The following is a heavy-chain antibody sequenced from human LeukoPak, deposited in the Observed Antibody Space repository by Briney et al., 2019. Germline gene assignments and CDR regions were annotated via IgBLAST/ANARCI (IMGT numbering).Heavy chain of an antibody. Sequence: ASVKVSCKASGYTFTDYYMHWVRQAQGQGLEWMGWISAYNGNTNYAQKLQGRVTMTTDTSTSTAYMELRSLRSDDTAVYYCAREGGHDAFDIWGQGTMVTVSS. CDR1: GYTFTDYY. CDR3: AREGGHDAFDI. CDR2: ISAYNGNT. V-gene: IGHV1-18*04. J-gene: IGHJ3*02.